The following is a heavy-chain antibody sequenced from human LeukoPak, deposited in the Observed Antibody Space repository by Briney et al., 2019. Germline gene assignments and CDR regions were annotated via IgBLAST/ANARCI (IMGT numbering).Heavy chain of an antibody. D-gene: IGHD3-3*01. CDR1: GFTFSNYA. V-gene: IGHV3-64*02. Sequence: PGGSLRLSCAASGFTFSNYAMHWVRQAPGKGLEYVSAITSNGGSTYYADSVKGRFTISRDNSKNTLYLQMNSLRAEDTAVYYCARDPVYYDFWSALSIPNNDYWGQGTLVTVSS. J-gene: IGHJ4*02. CDR2: ITSNGGST. CDR3: ARDPVYYDFWSALSIPNNDY.